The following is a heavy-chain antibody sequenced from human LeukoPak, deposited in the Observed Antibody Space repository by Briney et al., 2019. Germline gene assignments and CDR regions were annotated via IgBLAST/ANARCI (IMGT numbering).Heavy chain of an antibody. CDR1: GFTFSSYA. CDR3: ARALGDSSSYGY. CDR2: ISYDGSNK. V-gene: IGHV3-30*04. J-gene: IGHJ4*02. Sequence: GGSLRLSCAASGFTFSSYAMHWVRQAPGKGLEWVAVISYDGSNKYYADSVKGRFTISRDNSKNTLYLQMNSLRAEDTAVYYCARALGDSSSYGYWGQGTLVTVPS. D-gene: IGHD6-13*01.